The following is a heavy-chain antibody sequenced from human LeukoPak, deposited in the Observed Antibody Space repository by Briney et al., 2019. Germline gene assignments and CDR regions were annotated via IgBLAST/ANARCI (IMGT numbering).Heavy chain of an antibody. D-gene: IGHD2-21*01. CDR1: GFTFSSYA. V-gene: IGHV3-30-3*01. CDR3: ARERHSEYYFDY. Sequence: PGGSLRLSCAASGFTFSSYAMSWVRQAPGKGLEWVAVISYDASNKYYVDSVKGRFTISRDNSKNTLYLQMNSLRPEDTAVYYCARERHSEYYFDYWGQGTLVTVSS. J-gene: IGHJ4*02. CDR2: ISYDASNK.